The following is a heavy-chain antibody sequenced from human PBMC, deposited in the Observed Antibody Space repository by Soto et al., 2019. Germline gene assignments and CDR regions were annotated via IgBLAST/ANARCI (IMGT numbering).Heavy chain of an antibody. Sequence: QVQLQQWGAGLLKPSETLSLTCAVYGGSFSGYYWSWIRQPPGKGLEWIGEINHSGSTNYNPSLKNGVTKSVDTAKTQFPLKLGSWNAAETVVFYCARGQQSRYYFWGGYYGGGGFDPWGKGTLVTVSS. J-gene: IGHJ5*02. CDR1: GGSFSGYY. CDR3: ARGQQSRYYFWGGYYGGGGFDP. D-gene: IGHD3-3*01. V-gene: IGHV4-34*01. CDR2: INHSGST.